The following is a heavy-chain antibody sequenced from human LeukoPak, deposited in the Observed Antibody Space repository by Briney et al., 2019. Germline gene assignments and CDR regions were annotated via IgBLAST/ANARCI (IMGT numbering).Heavy chain of an antibody. V-gene: IGHV4-39*01. CDR1: GGSISSSSYY. CDR2: CYYSGSS. J-gene: IGHJ6*02. Sequence: SETLSLTCTVSGGSISSSSYYWGWIRQPPGKGLEWIGSCYYSGSSYYNPSLKSRVTISVDTSKNQFSLKLSSVTAADTAVYYCARPLHHIETPGSMDVWGQGTTVTVSS. D-gene: IGHD6-13*01. CDR3: ARPLHHIETPGSMDV.